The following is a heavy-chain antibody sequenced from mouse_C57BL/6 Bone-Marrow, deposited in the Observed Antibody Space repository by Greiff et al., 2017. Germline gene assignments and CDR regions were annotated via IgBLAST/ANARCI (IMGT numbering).Heavy chain of an antibody. CDR1: GFTFSSYA. D-gene: IGHD1-1*01. Sequence: EVQLVESGGGLVKPGGSLKLSCAASGFTFSSYAMSWVRQTPEKRLEWVATISDGGSYTYYPDNVKGRFTISSDNAKNNLYLQMSHLKSEDTAMYYCARDWDYYGSSYDYFDYWGQGTTLTVSS. J-gene: IGHJ2*01. CDR2: ISDGGSYT. V-gene: IGHV5-4*01. CDR3: ARDWDYYGSSYDYFDY.